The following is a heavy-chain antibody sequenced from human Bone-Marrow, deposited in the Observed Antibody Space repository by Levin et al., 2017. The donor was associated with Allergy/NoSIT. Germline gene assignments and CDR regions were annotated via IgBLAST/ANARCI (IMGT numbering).Heavy chain of an antibody. D-gene: IGHD4-17*01. CDR2: IYWNDDK. V-gene: IGHV2-5*01. CDR3: AHRRGSWVFNDYGDYVDY. J-gene: IGHJ4*02. Sequence: SGPTLVKPTQTLTLTCTFSGFSLSTSGVGVGWIRQPPGKALEWLALIYWNDDKRYSPSLKSRLTITKDTSKNQVVLTMTNMDPVDTATYYCAHRRGSWVFNDYGDYVDYWGQGTLVTVSS. CDR1: GFSLSTSGVG.